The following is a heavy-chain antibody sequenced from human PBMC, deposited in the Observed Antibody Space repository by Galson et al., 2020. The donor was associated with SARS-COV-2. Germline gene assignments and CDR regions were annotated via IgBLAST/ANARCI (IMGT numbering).Heavy chain of an antibody. V-gene: IGHV1-24*01. CDR1: GYTLSELS. D-gene: IGHD3-10*01. J-gene: IGHJ4*02. CDR3: ATAKAVVAYYYFDY. Sequence: ASVKVSCKVSGYTLSELSMHWVRQAPGKGLEWMGGFDPEAGETVYPQKFLGRVTMTEDTSTATVYMKLSGLRSEDTAVYYCATAKAVVAYYYFDYWGQGTLVTVSS. CDR2: FDPEAGET.